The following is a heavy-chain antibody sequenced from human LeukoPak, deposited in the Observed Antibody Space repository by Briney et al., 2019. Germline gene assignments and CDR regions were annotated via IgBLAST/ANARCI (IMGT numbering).Heavy chain of an antibody. D-gene: IGHD4-17*01. CDR3: ARAAGDYGDYDYFYYMDV. CDR1: GYTFTGYY. V-gene: IGHV1-2*02. J-gene: IGHJ6*03. CDR2: INPTSGGT. Sequence: ASVKVSCKASGYTFTGYYMHWVRQAPGQGLEWMGWINPTSGGTKYAQKFQGRVTMTRDTSISTAYMELNTLRSDDTAMYYCARAAGDYGDYDYFYYMDVWGKGTTATISS.